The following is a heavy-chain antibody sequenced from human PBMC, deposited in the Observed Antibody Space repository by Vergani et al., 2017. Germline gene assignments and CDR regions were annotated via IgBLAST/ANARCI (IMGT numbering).Heavy chain of an antibody. CDR1: GFTFSSYG. CDR2: IWYDGRNK. J-gene: IGHJ4*02. Sequence: QVQLVESGGGVVQPGRSLRLSCAASGFTFSSYGMHWVRQAPGKGLEWVAFIWYDGRNKYYADSLKGRFTISRDNSKNTLYLQMGSLRAEDMAVYYCAREGAVAGRTFDYWGQGTLVTVSS. CDR3: AREGAVAGRTFDY. V-gene: IGHV3-33*01. D-gene: IGHD6-19*01.